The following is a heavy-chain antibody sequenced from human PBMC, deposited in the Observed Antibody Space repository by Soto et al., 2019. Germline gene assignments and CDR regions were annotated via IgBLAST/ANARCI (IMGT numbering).Heavy chain of an antibody. J-gene: IGHJ5*02. V-gene: IGHV4-39*02. CDR2: IDYSGNT. CDR1: GGSISSGSYY. CDR3: AREEGIVGDNNWFDP. D-gene: IGHD1-26*01. Sequence: SETLSLTCTVSGGSISSGSYYWGWIRQPPGKGLEWIGSIDYSGNTYYDPSLQSRVTISVDTSKNHFSLKLSSVTAADTAVYYCAREEGIVGDNNWFDPWGQGTLVTGS.